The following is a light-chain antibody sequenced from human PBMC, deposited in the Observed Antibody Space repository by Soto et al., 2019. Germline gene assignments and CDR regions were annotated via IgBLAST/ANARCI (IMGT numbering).Light chain of an antibody. CDR1: QSVSNN. CDR3: QQHNNWPLT. CDR2: RVS. V-gene: IGKV3-15*01. Sequence: EIVLTQSPATLSVSPGERATLSCRASQSVSNNLAWYQQKPGQAPRLLIYRVSTRATGTPARFSGSESGTEFTLTISSLQSEDFAVYYCQQHNNWPLTFGGGTKVEIK. J-gene: IGKJ4*01.